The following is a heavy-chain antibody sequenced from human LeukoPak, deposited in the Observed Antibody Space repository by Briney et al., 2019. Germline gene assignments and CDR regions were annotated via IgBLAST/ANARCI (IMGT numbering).Heavy chain of an antibody. CDR2: IYYDGTT. J-gene: IGHJ5*02. Sequence: PSETLSLTCTVSGGSITRTNSYWAWVRQPPGKGLEWIGSIYYDGTTYFSPSLKSRVTISVDTSKNQFSLKLRSVTATDTAVYYCARHVRQYGDYANWFDPWGQGTLVTVSS. V-gene: IGHV4-39*01. CDR3: ARHVRQYGDYANWFDP. CDR1: GGSITRTNSY. D-gene: IGHD4-17*01.